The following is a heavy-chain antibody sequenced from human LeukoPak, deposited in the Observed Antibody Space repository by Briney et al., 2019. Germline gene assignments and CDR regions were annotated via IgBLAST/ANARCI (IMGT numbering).Heavy chain of an antibody. Sequence: GGSLRLSCAASGFTFSSYAMHWVRQAPGKGLEWVAVVSFDGDNKYYADSVKDRFAISRDNSQNTLYLQLNSLRAEDTAVYYCARDWTLNYWGQGTLVTVSS. CDR2: VSFDGDNK. J-gene: IGHJ4*02. V-gene: IGHV3-30*09. D-gene: IGHD3/OR15-3a*01. CDR3: ARDWTLNY. CDR1: GFTFSSYA.